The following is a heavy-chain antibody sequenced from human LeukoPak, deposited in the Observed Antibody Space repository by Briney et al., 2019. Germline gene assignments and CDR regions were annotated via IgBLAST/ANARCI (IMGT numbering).Heavy chain of an antibody. Sequence: PSETLSLTCTVSGGSISSGGYYWSWIRQHPGKGLEWIGYIYYSGSTYYDPSLKSRVTISVDTSKNQISLKLSSVTAADTAVYYCARWDSSGYYYGTFDYWGQGTLVTVSS. J-gene: IGHJ4*02. CDR1: GGSISSGGYY. CDR2: IYYSGST. D-gene: IGHD3-22*01. V-gene: IGHV4-31*03. CDR3: ARWDSSGYYYGTFDY.